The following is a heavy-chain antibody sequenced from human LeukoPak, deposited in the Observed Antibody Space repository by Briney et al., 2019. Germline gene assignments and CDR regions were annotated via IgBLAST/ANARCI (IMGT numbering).Heavy chain of an antibody. J-gene: IGHJ4*02. Sequence: SVKVSCKASGGTFSSYAISWVRQAPGQGLEWMGGIIPIFGTANYAQKFQGRVTITADESTSTAYMELSSLRSEDTAVYYCGRDVRGMTTAYFDSWGQGTLVTVSS. CDR3: GRDVRGMTTAYFDS. CDR2: IIPIFGTA. D-gene: IGHD4-11*01. CDR1: GGTFSSYA. V-gene: IGHV1-69*01.